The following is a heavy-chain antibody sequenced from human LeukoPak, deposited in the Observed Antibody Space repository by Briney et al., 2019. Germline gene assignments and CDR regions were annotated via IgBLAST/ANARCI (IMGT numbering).Heavy chain of an antibody. CDR1: GYTFTSYG. Sequence: ASVKVSCKASGYTFTSYGISWVRQAPGQGLEWMGWINSDSGGTNYAQKFQGRVTMTRDTSIGTASMELSRLRSDDTAMYYCATVTVGTTNDYWGQGTLVTVSS. CDR2: INSDSGGT. CDR3: ATVTVGTTNDY. V-gene: IGHV1-2*02. D-gene: IGHD1-26*01. J-gene: IGHJ4*02.